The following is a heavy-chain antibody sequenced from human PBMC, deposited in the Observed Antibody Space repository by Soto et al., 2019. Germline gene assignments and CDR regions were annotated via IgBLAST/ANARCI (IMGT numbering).Heavy chain of an antibody. V-gene: IGHV4-59*01. J-gene: IGHJ6*02. CDR3: AREGSNYGPYYYYGMDV. Sequence: SETLSLTCTVSGGSISSYYWSWIRQPPGKGLEWIGYIYYSGSTNYNPSLKSRVTISVDTSKNQFSLKLSSVTAADTAVYYCAREGSNYGPYYYYGMDVWGQGTTVTVSS. CDR2: IYYSGST. CDR1: GGSISSYY. D-gene: IGHD4-4*01.